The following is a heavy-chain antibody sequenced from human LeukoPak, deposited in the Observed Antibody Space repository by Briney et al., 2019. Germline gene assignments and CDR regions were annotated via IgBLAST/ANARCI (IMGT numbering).Heavy chain of an antibody. CDR3: ARVSPRAAANDY. J-gene: IGHJ4*02. Sequence: ASVKVSCKASGYTFTSYYMHCVRQAPGQGLEWMGIINPSGGSTSYAQKFKGRVTMTRDTSTSTVYMELSSLRSEDTAVYYCARVSPRAAANDYWGQGTLVTVSS. V-gene: IGHV1-46*01. CDR2: INPSGGST. D-gene: IGHD6-13*01. CDR1: GYTFTSYY.